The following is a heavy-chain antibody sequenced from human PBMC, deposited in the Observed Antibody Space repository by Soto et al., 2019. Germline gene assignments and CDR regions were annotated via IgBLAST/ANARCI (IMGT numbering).Heavy chain of an antibody. CDR2: VSSDGSRR. CDR3: AQDGGVGATLGLPSGDEY. Sequence: QVYVVESGGGAVQPGRSLTLSCVVSGFTFSGHAMHWVRQAPGKGLEWVAIVSSDGSRRFYGESVEGRFSISRDNSRNTLYLQMKSLRPEDTAVYYCAQDGGVGATLGLPSGDEYWGQGTLVTVSS. D-gene: IGHD1-26*01. J-gene: IGHJ4*02. CDR1: GFTFSGHA. V-gene: IGHV3-30*18.